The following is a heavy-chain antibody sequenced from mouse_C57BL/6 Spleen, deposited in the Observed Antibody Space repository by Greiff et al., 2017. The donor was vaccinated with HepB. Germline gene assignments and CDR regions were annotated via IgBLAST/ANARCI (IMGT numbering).Heavy chain of an antibody. V-gene: IGHV1-76*01. Sequence: QVQLQQSGAELVRPGASVKLSCKASGYTFTDYYINWVKQRPGQGLEWIARIYPGSGNTYYNEKFKGKATLTAEKSSSTAYMQLSSLTSEDSAVYFCARSTAQATNFAYWGQGTLVTVSA. CDR1: GYTFTDYY. CDR2: IYPGSGNT. D-gene: IGHD3-2*02. J-gene: IGHJ3*01. CDR3: ARSTAQATNFAY.